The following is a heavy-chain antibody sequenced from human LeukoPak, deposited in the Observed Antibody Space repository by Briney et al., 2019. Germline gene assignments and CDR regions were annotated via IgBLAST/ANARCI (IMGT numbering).Heavy chain of an antibody. Sequence: GGSLGLFCGASGFTVRSNYMRWVRQAPGKGLEWVSVIYSGGSTYYADSVQGRFTISRHNSKNTLYLQMNSLRAEDTAVYYCARGGSYYGYFDYWGQGTLVTVSS. V-gene: IGHV3-53*04. CDR1: GFTVRSNY. CDR2: IYSGGST. D-gene: IGHD1-26*01. J-gene: IGHJ4*02. CDR3: ARGGSYYGYFDY.